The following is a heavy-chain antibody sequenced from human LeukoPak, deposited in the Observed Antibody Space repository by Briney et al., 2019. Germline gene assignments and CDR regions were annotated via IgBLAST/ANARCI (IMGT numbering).Heavy chain of an antibody. V-gene: IGHV4-30-2*01. J-gene: IGHJ4*02. D-gene: IGHD6-13*01. CDR1: GVSISNAGYL. Sequence: SETLSLTCTVSGVSISNAGYLWSWIRQPPGKGLEYIGYIYDSEGTYYNPSLKSRVTVSVDRSKNQFSLKVYSVSAADTAVYYCASGDSWIDYWGQGTLVTVSS. CDR3: ASGDSWIDY. CDR2: IYDSEGT.